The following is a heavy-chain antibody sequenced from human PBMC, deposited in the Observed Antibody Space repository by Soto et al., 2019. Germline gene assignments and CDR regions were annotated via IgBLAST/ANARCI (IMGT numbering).Heavy chain of an antibody. CDR2: ISVYNGNT. D-gene: IGHD6-19*01. J-gene: IGHJ4*02. Sequence: GASVKVSCKXSGYTFTSYGISWVRQAPGQGLDWMGWISVYNGNTNYARKLQGRVTMTTDTSTSTAYMELRSLRSDDTAVYYCARVVAGTLDYWGQGTLVTVSS. CDR3: ARVVAGTLDY. V-gene: IGHV1-18*01. CDR1: GYTFTSYG.